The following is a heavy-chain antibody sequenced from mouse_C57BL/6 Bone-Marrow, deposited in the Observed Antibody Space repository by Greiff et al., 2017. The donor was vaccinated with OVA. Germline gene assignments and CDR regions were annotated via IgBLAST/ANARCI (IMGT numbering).Heavy chain of an antibody. CDR3: TRPGMRDYFDY. J-gene: IGHJ2*01. Sequence: QVQLQQSGAELVRPGASVTLSCKASGYTFTDYEMHWVKQTPVHGLEWIGAIDPETGGTAYNQKFKGKAILTADKSSSTAYMELRSLTSEDSAVYYCTRPGMRDYFDYWGQGTTLTVSS. CDR2: IDPETGGT. D-gene: IGHD1-1*01. CDR1: GYTFTDYE. V-gene: IGHV1-15*01.